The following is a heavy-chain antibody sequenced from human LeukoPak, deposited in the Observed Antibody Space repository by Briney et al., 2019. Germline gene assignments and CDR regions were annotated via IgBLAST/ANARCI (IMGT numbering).Heavy chain of an antibody. CDR3: AKCRSLSPAAAINY. CDR2: IKEDGSER. Sequence: GGSLRLSCEGSAFIFSGHWMNWVRQTPGKGLEWVASIKEDGSERQYVDSVKGRFSISRDNTKGSLFLQLNSLRAEDTAVYYCAKCRSLSPAAAINYWGQGTLVTVPS. V-gene: IGHV3-7*03. J-gene: IGHJ4*02. CDR1: AFIFSGHW. D-gene: IGHD2-2*01.